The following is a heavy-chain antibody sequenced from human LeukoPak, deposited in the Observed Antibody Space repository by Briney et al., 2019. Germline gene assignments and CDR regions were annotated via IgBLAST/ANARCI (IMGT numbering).Heavy chain of an antibody. CDR2: IYTNGGA. CDR3: AREPPGY. J-gene: IGHJ4*02. Sequence: SQTLSLTCTVSGGSVTSGNYYWNWIRQPAGKGLECLGRIYTNGGANYNPSHKSRVTISIDASKNQFPLKLRSVTAADPAVCYCAREPPGYWGQGILVTVSS. CDR1: GGSVTSGNYY. V-gene: IGHV4-61*02.